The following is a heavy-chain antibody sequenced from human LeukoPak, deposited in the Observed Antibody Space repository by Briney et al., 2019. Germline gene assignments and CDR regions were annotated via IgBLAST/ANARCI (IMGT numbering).Heavy chain of an antibody. Sequence: GGSLRLSCAASGFTFSDYYMSWIRQAPGKGLEWVSYISSSGSTIYYADSVKGRFTISRDNSKNTLYLQMNSLRAEDTAVYYCARDIEYYGSGSYYKDYYYGMDVWGKGTTVTVSS. CDR3: ARDIEYYGSGSYYKDYYYGMDV. CDR2: ISSSGSTI. V-gene: IGHV3-11*04. D-gene: IGHD3-10*01. CDR1: GFTFSDYY. J-gene: IGHJ6*04.